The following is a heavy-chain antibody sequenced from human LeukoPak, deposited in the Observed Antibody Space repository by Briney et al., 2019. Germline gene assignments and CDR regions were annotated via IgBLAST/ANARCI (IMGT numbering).Heavy chain of an antibody. D-gene: IGHD5-18*01. CDR2: INHSGST. Sequence: PSETLSLTCAVYGGSFSGYYWSWIRQPPGKGLEWIGEINHSGSTNYNPSLKSRVTISVDTSKNQFSLKLSSVTAADTAVYYCARGYVDTAMASYYYYGMDVWGQGTTVTVSS. CDR1: GGSFSGYY. V-gene: IGHV4-34*01. J-gene: IGHJ6*02. CDR3: ARGYVDTAMASYYYYGMDV.